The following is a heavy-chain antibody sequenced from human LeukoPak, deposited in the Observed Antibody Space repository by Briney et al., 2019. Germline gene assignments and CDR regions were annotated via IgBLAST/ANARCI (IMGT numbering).Heavy chain of an antibody. Sequence: SETLSLTCTASGGSFTSNAYYWGWIRQPPGKGLEWIGSIYNTGSTSYNPSLKSRVTISVDTSKNQFSLKLNSVTAADTAVFYCARHIPQWLGPDSFDIWGQGTMVTVSP. CDR3: ARHIPQWLGPDSFDI. CDR1: GGSFTSNAYY. CDR2: IYNTGST. J-gene: IGHJ3*02. D-gene: IGHD6-19*01. V-gene: IGHV4-39*01.